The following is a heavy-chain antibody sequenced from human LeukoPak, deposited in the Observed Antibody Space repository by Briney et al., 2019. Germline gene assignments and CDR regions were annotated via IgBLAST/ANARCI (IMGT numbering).Heavy chain of an antibody. V-gene: IGHV3-66*01. CDR1: GFTVSSNY. CDR3: ARGPPLFDP. Sequence: HPGGSLRLSCAASGFTVSSNYMSWVRQAPGKGLEWVSVIYSGGSTYYADSVKGRFTISRDNAKNSLYLQVNSLRADDTAIYYCARGPPLFDPWGQGTLVTVSS. J-gene: IGHJ5*02. CDR2: IYSGGST.